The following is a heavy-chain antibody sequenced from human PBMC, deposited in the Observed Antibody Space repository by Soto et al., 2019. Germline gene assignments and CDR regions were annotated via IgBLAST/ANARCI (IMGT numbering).Heavy chain of an antibody. CDR2: ISYDGSNK. V-gene: IGHV3-30*18. D-gene: IGHD5-12*01. J-gene: IGHJ4*02. CDR1: GFTFSSYG. CDR3: AKDLESSGYDYHYLDY. Sequence: QVQLVESGGGVVQPGRSLRLSCAASGFTFSSYGMHWVRQAPGKGLEWVAVISYDGSNKYYADSVKGRFTISRDNSKNTLYLQMNSLRAEDTAVYYCAKDLESSGYDYHYLDYWGQGTLVTVSS.